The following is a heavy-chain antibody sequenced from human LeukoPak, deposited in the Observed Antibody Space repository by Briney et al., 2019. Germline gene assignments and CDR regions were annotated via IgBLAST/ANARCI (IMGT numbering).Heavy chain of an antibody. CDR3: AREEVVVVAATVGHYFDY. CDR1: GGTFSCYA. J-gene: IGHJ4*02. CDR2: IIPIFGIA. D-gene: IGHD2-15*01. V-gene: IGHV1-69*04. Sequence: SVKVSCKASGGTFSCYAISWVRLAPGQGLEWMGRIIPIFGIANYAQKFQGRVTITADKSTSTAYMELSSLRSEDTAVYYCAREEVVVVAATVGHYFDYWGQATLVTVSS.